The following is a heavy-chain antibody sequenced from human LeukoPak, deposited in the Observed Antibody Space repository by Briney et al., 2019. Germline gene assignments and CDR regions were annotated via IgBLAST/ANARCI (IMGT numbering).Heavy chain of an antibody. V-gene: IGHV3-33*01. CDR1: GFTFSSYG. D-gene: IGHD3-9*01. J-gene: IGHJ6*02. CDR2: IWYDGSNK. CDR3: ARDRYDILTGYYKFWSYYYGMDV. Sequence: GGSLRLSCAASGFTFSSYGMHWVRQAPGKGLEWVAVIWYDGSNKYYADSVKGRFTISRDNSKNTLYLQMNSLRAEDTAVYYCARDRYDILTGYYKFWSYYYGMDVWGQGTTVTVSS.